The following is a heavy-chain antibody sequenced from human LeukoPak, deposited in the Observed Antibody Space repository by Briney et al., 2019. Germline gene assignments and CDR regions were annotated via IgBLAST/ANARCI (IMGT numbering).Heavy chain of an antibody. CDR1: GFTFSSYW. V-gene: IGHV3-7*01. Sequence: GGSLRLSCAASGFTFSSYWMSWVRQAPGKGLEWVAYIKQDGSEQSYVDSEKGRFTISRDKAKNSLYLQMNSLRAEDTAVYYCARDPRYYSDLYYFDYWGQGTLVTVSS. CDR3: ARDPRYYSDLYYFDY. J-gene: IGHJ4*02. D-gene: IGHD3-22*01. CDR2: IKQDGSEQ.